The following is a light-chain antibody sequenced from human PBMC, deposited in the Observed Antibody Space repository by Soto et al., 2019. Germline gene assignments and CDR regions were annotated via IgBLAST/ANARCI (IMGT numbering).Light chain of an antibody. CDR3: CSYASTSTLI. Sequence: QSALTQPASVSGSPGQSITISCTGTSSDVGSYNLVSWYQQHPDKAPKLMIYEGSKRPSGVSNRFSGSKSGNTASLTISGLQAEDEADYYCCSYASTSTLIFGGGTQVTVL. J-gene: IGLJ2*01. CDR1: SSDVGSYNL. CDR2: EGS. V-gene: IGLV2-23*01.